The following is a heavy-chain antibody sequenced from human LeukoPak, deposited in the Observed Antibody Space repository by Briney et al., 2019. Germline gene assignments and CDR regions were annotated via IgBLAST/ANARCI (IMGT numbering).Heavy chain of an antibody. CDR3: ARETGTTVTTYFDY. CDR2: INPNSGGT. Sequence: ASVKVSCKASGYTFTGYYMHWVRQAPGQGLEWMGWINPNSGGTNYAQKFQGRVTMTRDTSISTAYMELSRLTSDDTAVYYCARETGTTVTTYFDYWGQGTLVTVSS. D-gene: IGHD4-17*01. J-gene: IGHJ4*02. CDR1: GYTFTGYY. V-gene: IGHV1-2*02.